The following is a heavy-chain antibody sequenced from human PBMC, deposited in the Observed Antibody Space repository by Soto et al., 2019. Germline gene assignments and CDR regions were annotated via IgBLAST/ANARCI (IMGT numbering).Heavy chain of an antibody. CDR1: GFTFSSYG. CDR2: IWYDGSNK. Sequence: QVQLVESGGGVVQPGRSLRLSCAASGFTFSSYGMHWVRQAPGKGLEWVAVIWYDGSNKYYADSVKGRFTISRDNSKNTLYLQMNSLRAEDTAVYYCARDQLSVWSNWNYGAFDPWGQGTLVTVSS. D-gene: IGHD1-7*01. J-gene: IGHJ5*02. CDR3: ARDQLSVWSNWNYGAFDP. V-gene: IGHV3-33*01.